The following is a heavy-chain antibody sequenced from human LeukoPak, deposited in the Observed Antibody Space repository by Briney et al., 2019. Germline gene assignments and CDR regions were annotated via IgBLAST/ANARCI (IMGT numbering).Heavy chain of an antibody. D-gene: IGHD3-3*01. CDR1: GGSISSGSYY. CDR2: IYTSGST. Sequence: SQTLSLTCSVSGGSISSGSYYWSWIRQTAGKGLEWIGRIYTSGSTNYNPSLKSRVTISVDTSKNQFSLKLSSVTAADTAVYYCARDTVGSDFWSGYHQAAFDSWGQGTMVTVSS. J-gene: IGHJ3*02. V-gene: IGHV4-61*02. CDR3: ARDTVGSDFWSGYHQAAFDS.